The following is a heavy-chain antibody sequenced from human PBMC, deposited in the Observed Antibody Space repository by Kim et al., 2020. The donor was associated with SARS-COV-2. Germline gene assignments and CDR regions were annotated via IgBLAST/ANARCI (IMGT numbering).Heavy chain of an antibody. CDR3: ARYPLSGSYYDAFDI. Sequence: ASVKVSCKASGYTLTSYGISWVRQAPGQGLEWMGWISAYNGNTNYAQKLQGRVTMTTDTSTSTAYMELRSLRSDDTAVYYCARYPLSGSYYDAFDIWGQGTMVTVSS. J-gene: IGHJ3*02. D-gene: IGHD1-26*01. CDR2: ISAYNGNT. V-gene: IGHV1-18*01. CDR1: GYTLTSYG.